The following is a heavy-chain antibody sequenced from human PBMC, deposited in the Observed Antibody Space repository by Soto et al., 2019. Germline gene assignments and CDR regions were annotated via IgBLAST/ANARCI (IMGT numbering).Heavy chain of an antibody. Sequence: SVKVSCKASGGTFSSYAISWVRQAPGQGLEWMGGIIPIFGTANYAQKFQGRVTITADESTSTAYMELSSLRSEDTAVYYCARVSTMVRWFDPWGQGTLVTVSS. CDR1: GGTFSSYA. CDR2: IIPIFGTA. V-gene: IGHV1-69*13. J-gene: IGHJ5*02. CDR3: ARVSTMVRWFDP. D-gene: IGHD3-10*01.